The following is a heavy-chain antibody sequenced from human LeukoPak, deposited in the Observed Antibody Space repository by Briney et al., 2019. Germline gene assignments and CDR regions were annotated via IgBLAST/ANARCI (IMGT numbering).Heavy chain of an antibody. CDR1: GGTFSSYA. CDR3: ASGYSYGYRDGGPNILDY. V-gene: IGHV1-69*04. D-gene: IGHD5-18*01. CDR2: IIPILGIA. J-gene: IGHJ4*02. Sequence: SVKVSCKASGGTFSSYAISWVRQAPGQGLEWMGRIIPILGIANYAQKFQGRVTITADKSTSTAYMELKSLRSEDTAVYYCASGYSYGYRDGGPNILDYWGQGTLVTVSS.